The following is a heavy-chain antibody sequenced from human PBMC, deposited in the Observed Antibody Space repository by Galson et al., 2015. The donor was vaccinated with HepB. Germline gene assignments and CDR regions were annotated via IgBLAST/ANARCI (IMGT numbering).Heavy chain of an antibody. D-gene: IGHD1-26*01. CDR1: GFTFSSYS. Sequence: SLRLSCAASGFTFSSYSMNWVRQAPGEGLEWVSYISSSSSTIYYADSVKGRFTISRDSAKNSLYLQMNSLRAEDTAVYYCARDLIVGANGMDVWGQGTTVTVSS. CDR3: ARDLIVGANGMDV. V-gene: IGHV3-48*01. CDR2: ISSSSSTI. J-gene: IGHJ6*02.